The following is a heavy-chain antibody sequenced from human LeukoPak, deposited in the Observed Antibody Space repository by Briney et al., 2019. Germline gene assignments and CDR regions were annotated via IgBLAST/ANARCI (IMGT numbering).Heavy chain of an antibody. CDR2: IYYSGST. J-gene: IGHJ4*02. V-gene: IGHV4-59*08. CDR3: ARLLRGYSLYYFDY. Sequence: SETLSLTCTVSGGSISSYYWSWIRQPPGKGLEWIGYIYYSGSTNYNPSLKSRVTISVDTSKNQFSLKLSSVTAADTAVYYCARLLRGYSLYYFDYWGQGTLVTVSS. CDR1: GGSISSYY. D-gene: IGHD5-18*01.